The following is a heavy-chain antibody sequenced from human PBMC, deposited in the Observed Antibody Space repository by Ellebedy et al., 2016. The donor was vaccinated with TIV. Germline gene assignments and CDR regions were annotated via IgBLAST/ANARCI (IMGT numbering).Heavy chain of an antibody. Sequence: AASVKVSCKASGYTFTSYGISWVRQAPGQGLEWMGWISAYNGNTNYAQKLQGRVTMTTDTSTSTAYMELRSLRSDDTAVYYCANSYSSSWYVGDYYYYYGMDVWGQGTTVTVSS. J-gene: IGHJ6*02. CDR3: ANSYSSSWYVGDYYYYYGMDV. CDR1: GYTFTSYG. D-gene: IGHD6-13*01. V-gene: IGHV1-18*01. CDR2: ISAYNGNT.